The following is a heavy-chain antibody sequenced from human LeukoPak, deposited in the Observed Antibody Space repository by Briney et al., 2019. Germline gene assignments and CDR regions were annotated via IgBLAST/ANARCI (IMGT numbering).Heavy chain of an antibody. CDR3: ARVGRIQLWPTFDY. CDR2: IYYSGST. V-gene: IGHV4-30-4*02. J-gene: IGHJ4*02. CDR1: GGSISSGDYY. Sequence: PSETLSLTCTVSGGSISSGDYYWSWIRQPPGKGLEWIGYIYYSGSTYYNPSLKSRVTISVDTSKNQFSLKLSSVTAADTAVYYCARVGRIQLWPTFDYWGQGTLVTVSS. D-gene: IGHD5-18*01.